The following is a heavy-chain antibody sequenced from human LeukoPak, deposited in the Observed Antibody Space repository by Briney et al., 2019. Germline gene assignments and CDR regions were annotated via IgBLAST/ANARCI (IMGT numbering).Heavy chain of an antibody. V-gene: IGHV3-9*01. J-gene: IGHJ4*02. CDR1: GFTFDDYA. Sequence: PGGSLRLSCAASGFTFDDYAMHWVRQAPGKGREWVSGISWNSGSIGYADSVKGRFTISRDNAKNSLYLQMNSLRAEDTALYYCAKDSYGDYSYYFDYWGQGTLVNVSS. CDR3: AKDSYGDYSYYFDY. CDR2: ISWNSGSI. D-gene: IGHD4-17*01.